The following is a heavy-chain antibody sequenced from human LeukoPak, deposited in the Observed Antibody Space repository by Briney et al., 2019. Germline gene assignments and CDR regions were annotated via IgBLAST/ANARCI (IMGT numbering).Heavy chain of an antibody. CDR3: ARDSGYSYGPDFDY. CDR1: GGSISSGSYY. D-gene: IGHD5-18*01. CDR2: IYTSGST. Sequence: SETLSPTCTVSGGSISSGSYYWSWIRQPAGKGLEWIGRIYTSGSTNYNPSLKSRVTISVDTSKNQFSLKLSSVTAADTAVYYCARDSGYSYGPDFDYWGQGTLVTVSS. V-gene: IGHV4-61*02. J-gene: IGHJ4*02.